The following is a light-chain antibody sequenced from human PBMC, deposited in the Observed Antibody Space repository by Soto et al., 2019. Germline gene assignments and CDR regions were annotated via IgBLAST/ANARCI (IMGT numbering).Light chain of an antibody. CDR1: RTDVADGYDY. Sequence: QSVLTQPASVSGSPGQSIAISCTGVRTDVADGYDYVSWYQQHPGQAPQLIIYDVSNRPSGVSDRFSGSKSGNTASLTISGLQAEYEAEYNCTSYTSSTPFYVFRTGTKVPVL. CDR3: TSYTSSTPFYV. V-gene: IGLV2-14*03. CDR2: DVS. J-gene: IGLJ1*01.